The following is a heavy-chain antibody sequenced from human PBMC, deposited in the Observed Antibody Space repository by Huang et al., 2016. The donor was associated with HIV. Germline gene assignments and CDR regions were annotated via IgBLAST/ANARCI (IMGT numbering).Heavy chain of an antibody. D-gene: IGHD3-22*01. J-gene: IGHJ4*02. V-gene: IGHV1-18*04. CDR2: ISTNNGDT. CDR1: DYTFTSYG. Sequence: QVQLVQSGGEVKKPGASVKVSCKASDYTFTSYGISWGRQATGQGIEWMGGISTNNGDTNYAQKFQGRVTMTTDTSTSTAYMELRSLRSDDTAVYYCGGSSGYWSFDYWGQGTLVTVSS. CDR3: GGSSGYWSFDY.